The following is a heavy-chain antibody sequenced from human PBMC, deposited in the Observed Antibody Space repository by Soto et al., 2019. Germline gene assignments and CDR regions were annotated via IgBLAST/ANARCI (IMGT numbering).Heavy chain of an antibody. CDR3: AKDFSKPRLRSIFGVVTASWFDP. CDR2: ISGSGGST. Sequence: EVQLLESGGGLVQPGGSLRLSCAASGFTFSSYAMSWVRQAPGKGLEWVSAISGSGGSTYYADSVKGRFTISRDNSKNTLYLQMNSLRAEDTAVYYCAKDFSKPRLRSIFGVVTASWFDPWGQGTLVTVSS. CDR1: GFTFSSYA. J-gene: IGHJ5*02. V-gene: IGHV3-23*01. D-gene: IGHD3-3*01.